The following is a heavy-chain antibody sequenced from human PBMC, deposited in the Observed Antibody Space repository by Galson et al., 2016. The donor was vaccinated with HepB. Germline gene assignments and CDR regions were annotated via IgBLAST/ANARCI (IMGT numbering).Heavy chain of an antibody. CDR2: IKSKTDGGTT. J-gene: IGHJ6*02. CDR1: GFTFSNAW. V-gene: IGHV3-15*01. Sequence: SLRLSCAASGFTFSNAWMSWVRQAPGKGLEWVGRIKSKTDGGTTDYAAPVKGRFSISRDDSKNTLYLQMISRKTEYTAVYYFRYGMDVWGQGTTVTVSS. CDR3: RYGMDV.